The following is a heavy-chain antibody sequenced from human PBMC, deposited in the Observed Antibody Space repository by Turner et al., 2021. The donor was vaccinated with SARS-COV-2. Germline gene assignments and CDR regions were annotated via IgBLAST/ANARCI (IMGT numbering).Heavy chain of an antibody. CDR2: IYYSGST. J-gene: IGHJ5*02. CDR3: ARHWEVAAAAYLARFDP. D-gene: IGHD6-13*01. V-gene: IGHV4-39*01. Sequence: QLQLQESGPGLVKPSETLSLTCTVSGGSISSSSYYWGWIRQPPGQGLEGIGSIYYSGSTYYNPSLKSRVTISVDTSKNQFSLKLSSVTAADTAVYYCARHWEVAAAAYLARFDPWGQGTLVTVSS. CDR1: GGSISSSSYY.